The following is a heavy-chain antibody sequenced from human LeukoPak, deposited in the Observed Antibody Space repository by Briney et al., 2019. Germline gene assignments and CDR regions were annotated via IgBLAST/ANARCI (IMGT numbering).Heavy chain of an antibody. D-gene: IGHD2-15*01. V-gene: IGHV3-30*02. CDR3: AKDIEGFARHDAFDI. Sequence: GGSLRLSCAASGFTFSSYGMHWVRQAPGKGLEWVAFIRYDGSNKYYADSVKGRFTISRDNSKNTLYLQMNSLRAEDTAVYYCAKDIEGFARHDAFDIWGQGTMVTVSS. CDR2: IRYDGSNK. J-gene: IGHJ3*02. CDR1: GFTFSSYG.